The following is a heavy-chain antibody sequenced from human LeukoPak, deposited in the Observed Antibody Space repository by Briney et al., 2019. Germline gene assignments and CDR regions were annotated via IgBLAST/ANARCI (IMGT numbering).Heavy chain of an antibody. CDR1: GFTFSSYG. V-gene: IGHV3-30*02. Sequence: GGSLRLSCAASGFTFSSYGMHWVRQAPGKGLEWVAFIRYDGSNKYYAGSVKGRFTISRDNAKNSLYLQMNSLRAEDTAVYYCARVIAVAGTMEYYYYMDVWGKGTTVTVSS. J-gene: IGHJ6*03. D-gene: IGHD6-19*01. CDR3: ARVIAVAGTMEYYYYMDV. CDR2: IRYDGSNK.